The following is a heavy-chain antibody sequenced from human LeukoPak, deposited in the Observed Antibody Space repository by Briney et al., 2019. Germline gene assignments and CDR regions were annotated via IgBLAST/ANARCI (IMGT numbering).Heavy chain of an antibody. CDR3: ARGVIAVAGPIDY. CDR1: GGSISGTNW. D-gene: IGHD6-19*01. J-gene: IGHJ4*02. V-gene: IGHV4-4*02. Sequence: SGTLSLTCTVSGGSISGTNWWNWVRQPPGKGLEWIGEIHHSGIANFNPSLRSRVTISVDKSKNHFSLNLNSVTAADTAVYYCARGVIAVAGPIDYWGQGTLVTVSS. CDR2: IHHSGIA.